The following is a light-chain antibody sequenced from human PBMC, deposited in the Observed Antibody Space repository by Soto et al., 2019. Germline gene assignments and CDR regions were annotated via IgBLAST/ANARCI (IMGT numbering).Light chain of an antibody. CDR1: QSVSNSF. J-gene: IGKJ5*01. CDR3: QQCGSSST. V-gene: IGKV3-20*01. CDR2: GAS. Sequence: IVLAQSRGTLSLSPGESATLSCRASQSVSNSFLSWFQQIPGQAPRLLIYGASMRATGIPDRFSGSGSGTDFTLTISRLEPEDFAVYYCQQCGSSSTFGQGTRLEIK.